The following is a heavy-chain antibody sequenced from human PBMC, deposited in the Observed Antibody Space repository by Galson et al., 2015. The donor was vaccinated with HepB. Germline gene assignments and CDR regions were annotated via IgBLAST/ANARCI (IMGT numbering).Heavy chain of an antibody. CDR3: ARDRRYCSGGSCYPYAFDI. Sequence: SVKVSCKASGGTFSSYAISWVRQAPGQGLEWMGGIIPIFGTANYAQKFQGRVTITADESTSTAYMELSSLRSEDTAVYYCARDRRYCSGGSCYPYAFDIWGQGTMVTVSS. D-gene: IGHD2-15*01. CDR2: IIPIFGTA. CDR1: GGTFSSYA. V-gene: IGHV1-69*13. J-gene: IGHJ3*02.